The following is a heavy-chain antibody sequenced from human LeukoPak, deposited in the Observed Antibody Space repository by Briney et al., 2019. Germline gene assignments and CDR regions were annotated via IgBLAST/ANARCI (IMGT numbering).Heavy chain of an antibody. V-gene: IGHV3-21*01. J-gene: IGHJ4*02. D-gene: IGHD3-16*01. CDR1: GFTFSSYS. CDR2: ISSSSSYI. Sequence: GGSLRLSCAASGFTFSSYSMNWVRQAPGKGLEWDSSISSSSSYIYYADSVKGRFTISRDNAKNSLYLQMNSLRAEDTAVYYCARVREYYSLFTDDYWGQGTLVTVSP. CDR3: ARVREYYSLFTDDY.